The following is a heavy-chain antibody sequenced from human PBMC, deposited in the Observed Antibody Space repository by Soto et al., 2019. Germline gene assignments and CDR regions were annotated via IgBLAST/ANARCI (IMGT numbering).Heavy chain of an antibody. CDR3: ARDLSEVPAAEFAAMMDV. D-gene: IGHD2-2*01. CDR1: GFTFSSYS. Sequence: GGSLRLSCAASGFTFSSYSMNWVRQAPGKGLEWVSSISSSSSYIYYADSVKGRFTISRDNAKNSLYLQMNSLRAEDTAVYYCARDLSEVPAAEFAAMMDVWGKGTTVTVSS. V-gene: IGHV3-21*01. CDR2: ISSSSSYI. J-gene: IGHJ6*04.